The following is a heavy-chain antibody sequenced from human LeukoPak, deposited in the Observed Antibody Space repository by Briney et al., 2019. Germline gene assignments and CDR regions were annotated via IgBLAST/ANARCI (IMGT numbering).Heavy chain of an antibody. Sequence: PSETLSLTCAVYGGSFSGYYWSWIRQSPGKGLEWIGEINHSGSTNYNPSPKSRVTISVDTSKNQFSLKLSSVTAADTAVYYCARNIVGDAFDIWGQGTMVTVSS. D-gene: IGHD2-15*01. J-gene: IGHJ3*02. CDR2: INHSGST. V-gene: IGHV4-34*01. CDR3: ARNIVGDAFDI. CDR1: GGSFSGYY.